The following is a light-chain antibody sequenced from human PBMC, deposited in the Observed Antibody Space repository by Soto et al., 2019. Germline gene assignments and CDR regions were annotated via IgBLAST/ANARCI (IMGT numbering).Light chain of an antibody. CDR1: QSVPRTY. J-gene: IGKJ5*01. Sequence: DIVLTQSPESLSLSPGERATLSCRASQSVPRTYFACYQQKPAQPPRLLIYGASTRATGITARFNGSGSGTEFTLPISSLQYEDFAVYYCQQYNNWPPTFGQGTRLEIK. V-gene: IGKV3-15*01. CDR2: GAS. CDR3: QQYNNWPPT.